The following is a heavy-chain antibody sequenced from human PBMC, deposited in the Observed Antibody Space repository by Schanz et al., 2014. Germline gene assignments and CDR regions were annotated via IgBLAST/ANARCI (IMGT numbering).Heavy chain of an antibody. J-gene: IGHJ4*02. CDR2: IRYDGRNK. Sequence: QAQLVESGGGVVQPGRSLRLSCVASGFTFISYDIHWVRQAPGKGLEWVAVIRYDGRNKNFVESVKGRFTISRDNSNNKVYLQMNTLRDEDTAVYYCAREDCSATSGYFRYWGQGTLVTVSS. CDR1: GFTFISYD. V-gene: IGHV3-33*01. D-gene: IGHD1-26*01. CDR3: AREDCSATSGYFRY.